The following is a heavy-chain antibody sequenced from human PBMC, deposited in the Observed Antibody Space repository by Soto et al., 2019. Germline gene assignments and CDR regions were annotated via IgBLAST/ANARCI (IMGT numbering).Heavy chain of an antibody. J-gene: IGHJ2*01. CDR2: IYYSGSA. D-gene: IGHD2-2*01. V-gene: IGHV4-30-4*01. Sequence: PGKGLEWIGYIYYSGSAYYNPSLKSRVTISVDTSKNQFSLKLSSVTAADTAVYYCAREDIVLQPAARIRDNDPVSAVLLNRSTDL. CDR3: AREDIVLQPAARIRDNDPVSAVLLNRSTDL.